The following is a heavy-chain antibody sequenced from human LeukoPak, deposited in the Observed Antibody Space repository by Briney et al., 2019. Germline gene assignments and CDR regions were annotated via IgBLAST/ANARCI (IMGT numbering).Heavy chain of an antibody. V-gene: IGHV3-33*01. Sequence: GGSLRLSYAASGFTFSDCHIHWVRQAPGKGLDWVALIWYDEDAKFYADSVKGRFTISRDNSKDTLYLQMNCLGVEDTAVYYCARERGGDAFDIWGQGTMVTVSS. J-gene: IGHJ3*02. D-gene: IGHD2-15*01. CDR3: ARERGGDAFDI. CDR1: GFTFSDCH. CDR2: IWYDEDAK.